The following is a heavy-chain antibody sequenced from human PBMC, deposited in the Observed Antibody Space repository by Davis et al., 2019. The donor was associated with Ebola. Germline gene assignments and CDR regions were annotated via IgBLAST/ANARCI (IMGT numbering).Heavy chain of an antibody. CDR2: IRSKANSYAT. CDR3: AKAYMAIAVAGTGVDY. Sequence: GGSLRLSCAASGFTFSGSAMHWVRQASGKGLEWVGRIRSKANSYATAYAASVKGRFTISRDDSKNTAYLQMNSLRAEDTAVYYCAKAYMAIAVAGTGVDYWGQGTLVTVSS. D-gene: IGHD6-19*01. V-gene: IGHV3-73*01. CDR1: GFTFSGSA. J-gene: IGHJ4*02.